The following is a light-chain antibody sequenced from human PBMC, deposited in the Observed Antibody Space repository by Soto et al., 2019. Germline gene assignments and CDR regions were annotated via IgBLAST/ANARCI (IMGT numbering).Light chain of an antibody. CDR3: TSYAGGNHV. Sequence: QSALTQPPSASGSPGQSVTISCTGTSSDVGGYNYVSWYQQHPGKVPKLIIYEVNKRPSAVPDRFSGSKSGNTASLTVSGLQAEDEADYYCTSYAGGNHVFGTGTKLTVL. CDR1: SSDVGGYNY. CDR2: EVN. J-gene: IGLJ1*01. V-gene: IGLV2-8*01.